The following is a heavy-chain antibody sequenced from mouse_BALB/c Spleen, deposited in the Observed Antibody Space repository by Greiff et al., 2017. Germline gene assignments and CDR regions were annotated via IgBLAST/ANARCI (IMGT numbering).Heavy chain of an antibody. CDR2: IYPGNSDT. J-gene: IGHJ3*01. D-gene: IGHD1-1*01. Sequence: VHVKQSGTVLARPGASVKMSCKASGYTFTSYWMHWVKQRPGQGLEWIGAIYPGNSDTSYNQKFKGKAKLTAVTSTSTAYMELSSLTNEDSAVYYCTRSGYYGSSYVAYWGQGTLVTVSA. CDR1: GYTFTSYW. CDR3: TRSGYYGSSYVAY. V-gene: IGHV1-5*01.